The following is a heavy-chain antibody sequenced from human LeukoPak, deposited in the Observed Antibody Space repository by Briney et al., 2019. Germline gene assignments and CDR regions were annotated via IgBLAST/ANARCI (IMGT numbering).Heavy chain of an antibody. CDR3: ARTSSIAARPGSSYFDY. Sequence: PSETLSLTCTASGGSISNYYWGWIRQPPGKGLEWIGSIYYSGSTYYNPSLKSRVTISVDTSKNQFSLKLSSVTAADTAVYYCARTSSIAARPGSSYFDYWGQGTLVTVSS. CDR1: GGSISNYY. J-gene: IGHJ4*02. D-gene: IGHD6-6*01. CDR2: IYYSGST. V-gene: IGHV4-39*01.